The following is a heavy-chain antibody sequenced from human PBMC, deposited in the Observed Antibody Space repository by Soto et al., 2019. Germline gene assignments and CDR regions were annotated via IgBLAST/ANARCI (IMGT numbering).Heavy chain of an antibody. V-gene: IGHV1-18*01. CDR1: GYTFARYG. J-gene: IGHJ6*02. Sequence: QVQMVQSGAEVKKPGASVKVSCKASGYTFARYGISWVRQAPGQGLEWLGWISTYTGDTDYAQKFQGRLNMTTDTSTTTAYMGLRSLRSGDTAVYYCARDYYGSGAPDHYGMDVWGQGTTVTVSS. CDR3: ARDYYGSGAPDHYGMDV. CDR2: ISTYTGDT. D-gene: IGHD3-10*01.